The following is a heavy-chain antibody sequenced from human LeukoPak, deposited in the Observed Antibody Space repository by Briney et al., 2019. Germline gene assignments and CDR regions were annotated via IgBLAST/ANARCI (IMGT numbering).Heavy chain of an antibody. J-gene: IGHJ4*02. D-gene: IGHD5-18*01. CDR1: GYTFTSYY. Sequence: ASVKVSCKASGYTFTSYYMHWVRQAPGQGLEWMGIINPSGGSTSYAQKSQGRVTMTRDTSTSTVYMELSSLRSEDTAVYYCARVRTPKRGYSYGPEGGITFDYWGQGTLVTVSS. CDR3: ARVRTPKRGYSYGPEGGITFDY. V-gene: IGHV1-46*01. CDR2: INPSGGST.